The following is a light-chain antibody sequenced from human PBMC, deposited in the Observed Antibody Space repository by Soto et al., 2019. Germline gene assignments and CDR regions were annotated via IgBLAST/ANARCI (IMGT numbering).Light chain of an antibody. J-gene: IGKJ4*01. CDR2: DIS. V-gene: IGKV3D-15*01. Sequence: ETVMTQSPATLSVSPGARAPLSCRASQSVSSNLAWYQQKPGQPPRLLIYDISTRATGIPTRFSGSGSGTEFTLTISSLQSEDFAVYYCQQYNSWPLTFGGGTKVDIK. CDR3: QQYNSWPLT. CDR1: QSVSSN.